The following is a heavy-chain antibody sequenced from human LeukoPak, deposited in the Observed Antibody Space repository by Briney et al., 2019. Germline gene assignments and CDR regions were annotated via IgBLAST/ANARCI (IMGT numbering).Heavy chain of an antibody. V-gene: IGHV3-48*03. CDR1: GFTFSSYE. Sequence: GGSLRLSCAASGFTFSSYEMNWVRQAPGKGLEWVSYISVSGSTMYYADSVKGRFTISRDNAKNSLYLQMNSLRAEDTAVYYCARGTTGGYSPSHWGQGTLVTVSS. CDR3: ARGTTGGYSPSH. D-gene: IGHD5-12*01. CDR2: ISVSGSTM. J-gene: IGHJ4*02.